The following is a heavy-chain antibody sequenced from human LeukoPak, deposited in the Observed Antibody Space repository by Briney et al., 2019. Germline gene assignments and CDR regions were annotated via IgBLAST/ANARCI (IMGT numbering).Heavy chain of an antibody. J-gene: IGHJ6*03. CDR3: ARHGDKDYDILTGYRYYYYYMDV. CDR2: INPNSGGT. V-gene: IGHV1-2*02. CDR1: GYTFTSYY. Sequence: ASVKVSCKASGYTFTSYYMHWVRQAPGQGLEWMGWINPNSGGTNYAQKFQGRVTMTRDTSISTAYMELSRLRSDDTAVYYCARHGDKDYDILTGYRYYYYYMDVWGKGTTVTISS. D-gene: IGHD3-9*01.